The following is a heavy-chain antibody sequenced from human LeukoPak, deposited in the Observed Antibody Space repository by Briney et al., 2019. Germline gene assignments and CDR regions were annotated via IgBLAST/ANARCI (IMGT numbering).Heavy chain of an antibody. Sequence: PGGSLRLSCAASGFTFSSFEMNWVRQAPGKGLEWVSYISSSGSTIYYAHSVRGRFTISRDNAKNSLYLQMNSLRAEDTAVYYCARWGYCGGGSCYSSLFDSWGQGTLVTVST. J-gene: IGHJ4*02. V-gene: IGHV3-48*03. CDR1: GFTFSSFE. D-gene: IGHD2-15*01. CDR3: ARWGYCGGGSCYSSLFDS. CDR2: ISSSGSTI.